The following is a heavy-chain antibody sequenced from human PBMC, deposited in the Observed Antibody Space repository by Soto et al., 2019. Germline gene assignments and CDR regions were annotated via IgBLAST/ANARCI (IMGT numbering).Heavy chain of an antibody. V-gene: IGHV1-69*01. D-gene: IGHD1-26*01. CDR2: ISPIFRTP. J-gene: IGHJ4*02. CDR3: ARVVVGGRLSLDY. Sequence: QVQLVQSGAEVKKPGSSVSVSCKASGGTFSSYTISWVRQAPGQGLEWMAGISPIFRTPIYAQKFQDRVKITTDDSTMTAYMEMNRLTSEDTAVYYGARVVVGGRLSLDYWGEGALVTISS. CDR1: GGTFSSYT.